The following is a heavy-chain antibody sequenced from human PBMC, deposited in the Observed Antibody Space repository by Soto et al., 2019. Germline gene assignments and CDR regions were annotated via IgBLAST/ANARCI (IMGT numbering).Heavy chain of an antibody. J-gene: IGHJ4*02. CDR2: IWYDGSQK. D-gene: IGHD3-16*02. Sequence: QVQLVESGGGVVQPGTSLRLSCAASGFTFTNYGMHWVRQAPGKGLEWVALIWYDGSQKFYVDSVKGRFTISRDTSKNTLYLQMNSLRAEDTAVYFCARDLSGPLDYWGQGTLLTVSS. V-gene: IGHV3-33*01. CDR3: ARDLSGPLDY. CDR1: GFTFTNYG.